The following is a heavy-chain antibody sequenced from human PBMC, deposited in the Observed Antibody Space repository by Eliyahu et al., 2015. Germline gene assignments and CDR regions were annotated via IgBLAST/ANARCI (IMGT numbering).Heavy chain of an antibody. Sequence: QVQLVESGGGVVQPGRSLXLSCAASGFLFSDSAMHWVRQAPGKGLEWVAIIWYDGSNQYYADSVKGXFTISRDNSKNTVSLQMNSLRGXDTAIYYCARDHDYSGNYLEDWGQGTLVAVSS. CDR2: IWYDGSNQ. V-gene: IGHV3-33*08. J-gene: IGHJ4*02. CDR1: GFLFSDSA. CDR3: ARDHDYSGNYLED. D-gene: IGHD4-23*01.